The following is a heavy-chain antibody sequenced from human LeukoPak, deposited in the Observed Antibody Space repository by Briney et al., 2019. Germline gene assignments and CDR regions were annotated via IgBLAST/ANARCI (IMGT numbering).Heavy chain of an antibody. CDR2: INPSGGST. D-gene: IGHD6-13*01. CDR3: ARDRGGIAAAGPDY. Sequence: ASVKVSCKASGYTFTSSYMYWVRQAPGQGLEWMGIINPSGGSTRYAQKFQGRVTMTRDTSTSTVYMELSSLKSEDTAVYYCARDRGGIAAAGPDYWGQGTLVTVSS. CDR1: GYTFTSSY. J-gene: IGHJ4*02. V-gene: IGHV1-46*01.